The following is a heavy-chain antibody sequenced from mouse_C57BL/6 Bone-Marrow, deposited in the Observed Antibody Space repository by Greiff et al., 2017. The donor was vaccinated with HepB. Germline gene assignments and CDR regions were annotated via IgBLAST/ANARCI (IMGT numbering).Heavy chain of an antibody. CDR2: IDPSDSYT. J-gene: IGHJ1*03. CDR3: ARQGYYDYDGRYFDV. Sequence: VQLVESGAELVKPGASVKLSCKASGYTFTSYWMQWVKQRPGQGLEWIGEIDPSDSYTNYNQKFKGKATLTVDTSSSTAYMQLSSLTSEDSAVYYCARQGYYDYDGRYFDVWGTGTTVTVSS. CDR1: GYTFTSYW. V-gene: IGHV1-50*01. D-gene: IGHD2-4*01.